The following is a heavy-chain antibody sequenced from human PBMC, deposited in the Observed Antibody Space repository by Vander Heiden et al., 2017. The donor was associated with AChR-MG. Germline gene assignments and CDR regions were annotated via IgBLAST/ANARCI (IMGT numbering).Heavy chain of an antibody. Sequence: QVQLQESGPGLVKPSQTLSLTCTVSGGSISSGGYYWSWIRQHPVKRLEWIGVLSYSGSTYYNPSLKSRGTISVDTSKNQFALKLSSVTAADTAVYYCASRTRYYYDIIGQRYWYFDLWGRGTLVTVSS. CDR1: GGSISSGGYY. CDR3: ASRTRYYYDIIGQRYWYFDL. V-gene: IGHV4-31*03. CDR2: LSYSGST. J-gene: IGHJ2*01. D-gene: IGHD3-22*01.